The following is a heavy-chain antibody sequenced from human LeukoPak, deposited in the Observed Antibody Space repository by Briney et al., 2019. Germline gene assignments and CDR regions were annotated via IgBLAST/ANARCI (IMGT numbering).Heavy chain of an antibody. Sequence: SETLSLTCTVSGGSISSSSYYWGWIRQPPGEGLEWIGGIYYSGSSYYNPSLKSRVTISVDTSKSQFSLKLSSVTAADTAVYYCAREITWHMDVWGKGTTVTVSS. CDR1: GGSISSSSYY. CDR3: AREITWHMDV. V-gene: IGHV4-39*07. D-gene: IGHD1-14*01. CDR2: IYYSGSS. J-gene: IGHJ6*03.